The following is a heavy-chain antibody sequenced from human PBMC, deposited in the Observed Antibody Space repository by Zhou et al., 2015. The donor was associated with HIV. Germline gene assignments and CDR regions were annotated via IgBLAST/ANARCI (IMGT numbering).Heavy chain of an antibody. J-gene: IGHJ3*02. V-gene: IGHV3-33*05. Sequence: QVQLVESGGGVVQPGTSLTVSCAASGFMFNSYGMHWVRQAPGKGLEWLAVVTYDGNEIHYGSSARGRFTISRDTYTNTLYLDMNSLRVEDTAVYYCARPVVVTAPWSAFDIWGQGTMVTVSS. D-gene: IGHD2-21*02. CDR3: ARPVVVTAPWSAFDI. CDR2: VTYDGNEI. CDR1: GFMFNSYG.